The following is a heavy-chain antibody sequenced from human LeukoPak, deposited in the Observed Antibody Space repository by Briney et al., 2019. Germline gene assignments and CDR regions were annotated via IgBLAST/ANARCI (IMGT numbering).Heavy chain of an antibody. J-gene: IGHJ4*02. D-gene: IGHD2-15*01. CDR1: GFAFLNYG. CDR3: AKSPVSSCRGSFCYPFDY. Sequence: GGSLRLSCAASGFAFLNYGMSWVRQAPGKGLEWVSAISGSGVTTYYAGSVKGRFTISRDNSKNTLYLQMNSLRAEDTAVYYCAKSPVSSCRGSFCYPFDYWGQGNLVTVSS. V-gene: IGHV3-23*01. CDR2: ISGSGVTT.